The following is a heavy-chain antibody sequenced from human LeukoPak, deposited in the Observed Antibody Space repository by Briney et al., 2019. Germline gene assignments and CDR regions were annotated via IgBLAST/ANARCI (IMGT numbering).Heavy chain of an antibody. D-gene: IGHD5-24*01. CDR2: ISYDGSNK. V-gene: IGHV3-30*18. J-gene: IGHJ4*02. CDR3: AKDSTDGYNYDY. CDR1: GFTFSSYG. Sequence: GGSLRLSCAASGFTFSSYGMHRVRQAPGKGLEWVAVISYDGSNKYYADSVKGRFTISRDNSKNTLYLQMNSLRAEDTAVYYCAKDSTDGYNYDYWGQGTLVTVSS.